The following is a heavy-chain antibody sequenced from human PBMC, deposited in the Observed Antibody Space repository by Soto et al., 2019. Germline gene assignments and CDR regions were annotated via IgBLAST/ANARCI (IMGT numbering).Heavy chain of an antibody. Sequence: PSRTLALTCTVSGGSIRNSGYYWGWIRQPPGKGLEWIGSVYYSGSTYYNPSLKSRVTISVDTSRNQFSLTLSSVTAADAAVYYCARPYYDFWTSDYSWAHATLRTVAS. J-gene: IGHJ5*01. D-gene: IGHD3-3*01. CDR1: GGSIRNSGYY. CDR3: ARPYYDFWTSDYS. CDR2: VYYSGST. V-gene: IGHV4-39*01.